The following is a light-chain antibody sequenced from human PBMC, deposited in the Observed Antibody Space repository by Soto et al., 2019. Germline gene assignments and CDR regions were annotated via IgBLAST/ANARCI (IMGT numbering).Light chain of an antibody. CDR1: QSISSNY. V-gene: IGKV3-20*01. J-gene: IGKJ4*01. Sequence: ERVLTQSAGALSLYPGETVTLSCRASQSISSNYVAWFQHKPGQAPRLLIYGASSRAPGIPERFSGSGSGTDFSLTINRLEPEDSAVFYCQQYGYPQLTFGGGTKVDIK. CDR2: GAS. CDR3: QQYGYPQLT.